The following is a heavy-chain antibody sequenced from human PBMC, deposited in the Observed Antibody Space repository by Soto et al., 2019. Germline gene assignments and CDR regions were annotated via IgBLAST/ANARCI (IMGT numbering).Heavy chain of an antibody. CDR1: GFTFSSYS. Sequence: GGSLRLSCAASGFTFSSYSMNWVRQAPGKGLEWVSYISSSRSTIYYADSVKGRFTISRDNAKNSLYLQMNSLRAEDTAVYYCAKAPDFGDYIHYFDYWGQGTLVPVSS. D-gene: IGHD4-17*01. V-gene: IGHV3-48*01. CDR2: ISSSRSTI. CDR3: AKAPDFGDYIHYFDY. J-gene: IGHJ4*02.